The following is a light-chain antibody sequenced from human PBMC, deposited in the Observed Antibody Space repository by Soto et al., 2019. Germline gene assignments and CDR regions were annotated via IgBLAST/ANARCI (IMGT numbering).Light chain of an antibody. J-gene: IGKJ2*01. CDR3: QQYGSSYT. Sequence: EVVLTQSPGTLSLSPGERATLSCRASQSVGSNFVAWYQQKTGQPPSLLIYAATARATGVPDRFSGSGSGTDFTLTISSLEPEDSAVYFCQQYGSSYTFGQGTRLELK. CDR1: QSVGSNF. V-gene: IGKV3-20*01. CDR2: AAT.